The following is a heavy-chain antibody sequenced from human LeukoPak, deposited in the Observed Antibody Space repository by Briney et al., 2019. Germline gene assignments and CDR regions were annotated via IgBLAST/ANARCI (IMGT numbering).Heavy chain of an antibody. CDR3: ARELPREVTLDY. Sequence: PGGSLRLSCVASEFNFCSYAMQWVRQAPGKGLVWVSRIFTDGTTTSYADSVKGRFTISRDNAKNTLYLQMNSLRAEDTAVYYCARELPREVTLDYWGQGTLVTVSP. CDR2: IFTDGTTT. J-gene: IGHJ4*01. D-gene: IGHD2-21*02. CDR1: EFNFCSYA. V-gene: IGHV3-74*01.